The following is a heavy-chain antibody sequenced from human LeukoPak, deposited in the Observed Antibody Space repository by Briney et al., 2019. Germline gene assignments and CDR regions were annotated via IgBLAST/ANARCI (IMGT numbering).Heavy chain of an antibody. CDR2: INHSGST. V-gene: IGHV4-34*01. J-gene: IGHJ4*02. D-gene: IGHD6-19*01. Sequence: SETLSLTCAVYGGSFSGYYWSWIRQPPGKGLEWIGEINHSGSTNYNPSLKSRVTIPVDTSKNQSSLKLSSVTAADTAVYYCASRARSIAVAGTVLDYWGQGTLVTVSS. CDR3: ASRARSIAVAGTVLDY. CDR1: GGSFSGYY.